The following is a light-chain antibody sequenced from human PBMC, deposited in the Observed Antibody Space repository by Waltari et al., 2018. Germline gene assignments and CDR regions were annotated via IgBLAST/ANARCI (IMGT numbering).Light chain of an antibody. CDR1: QNVNTN. V-gene: IGKV3-15*01. Sequence: EILLTQSPATLSVSPGERATPPCRASQNVNTNVAWYQQKPGQAPRLLIYGASTRHTGIPDRFTGSGSGTDFTLTIDTLQSEDFAVYYCQQYNKWPPISFGQGTRLEIK. J-gene: IGKJ5*01. CDR2: GAS. CDR3: QQYNKWPPIS.